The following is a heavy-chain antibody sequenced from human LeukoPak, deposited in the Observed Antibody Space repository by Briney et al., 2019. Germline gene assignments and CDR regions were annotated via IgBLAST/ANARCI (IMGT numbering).Heavy chain of an antibody. J-gene: IGHJ4*02. Sequence: GGSLRLSCAASGFTFSSYCMNWVSQAPGKGLEWVSSISSTSSNIYYADSVKGRFTISRDNAKNSLYLQMNSLRAEDTAVYYCAREALTYYYGSGSYSDLDNWGQGTLVTVSS. CDR1: GFTFSSYC. V-gene: IGHV3-21*01. CDR2: ISSTSSNI. CDR3: AREALTYYYGSGSYSDLDN. D-gene: IGHD3-10*01.